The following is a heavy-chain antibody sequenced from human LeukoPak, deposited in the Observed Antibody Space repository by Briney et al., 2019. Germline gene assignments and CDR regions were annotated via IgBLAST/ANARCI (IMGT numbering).Heavy chain of an antibody. CDR2: IYTGDNR. CDR3: ARRAGGYSHPYDY. D-gene: IGHD4-23*01. J-gene: IGHJ4*02. CDR1: GFTVSGNY. V-gene: IGHV3-53*01. Sequence: GGSLRLSCAVSGFTVSGNYMSWVRQAPGKGLEWVSVIYTGDNRYYADSVKGRVTIARDNSKNMVYLQMNSLRAEDTAVYYCARRAGGYSHPYDYWGQGILVTVSS.